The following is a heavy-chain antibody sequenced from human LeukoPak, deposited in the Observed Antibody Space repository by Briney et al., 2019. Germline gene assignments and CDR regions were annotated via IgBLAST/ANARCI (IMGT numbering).Heavy chain of an antibody. CDR2: IYYSGST. D-gene: IGHD1-26*01. J-gene: IGHJ4*02. Sequence: SETLSLTCTVSGGSISSGGYYWSWIRQHPGKGLEWIGYIYYSGSTYYNPSFKSRVTISVDTSKNQFSLKLSSVTAADTAVYYRARIGVVGATNFDYWGQGTLVTVSS. CDR1: GGSISSGGYY. V-gene: IGHV4-31*03. CDR3: ARIGVVGATNFDY.